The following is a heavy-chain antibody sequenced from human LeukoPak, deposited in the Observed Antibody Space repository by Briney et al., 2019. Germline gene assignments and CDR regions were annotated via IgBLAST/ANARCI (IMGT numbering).Heavy chain of an antibody. Sequence: GGSLRPSCAVSGITLSNYDMSWVRQAPGKGLEWVAGISDRGSRTNYADSVKGRFTISTDHPKNTLYLQMNSLRAEDTAVYFCAKRGVVIRVILVGFHKEAYYFDSWGQGALVTVSS. J-gene: IGHJ4*02. CDR3: AKRGVVIRVILVGFHKEAYYFDS. CDR2: ISDRGSRT. V-gene: IGHV3-23*01. D-gene: IGHD3-22*01. CDR1: GITLSNYD.